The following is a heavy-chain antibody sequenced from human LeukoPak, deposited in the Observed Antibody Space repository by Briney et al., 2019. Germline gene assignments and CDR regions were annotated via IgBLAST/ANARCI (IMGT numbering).Heavy chain of an antibody. J-gene: IGHJ3*01. V-gene: IGHV3-23*01. D-gene: IGHD3-3*01. Sequence: GGSLRLSCAASGFTFSNFAMNWVRQTPGKGLEWVSGISGSGEDSNHADSVTGRFIISRENSKNTLYLQMNSLRADDTAVYYCATYYDDSREAFDVWGQGTVVTVSS. CDR2: ISGSGEDS. CDR3: ATYYDDSREAFDV. CDR1: GFTFSNFA.